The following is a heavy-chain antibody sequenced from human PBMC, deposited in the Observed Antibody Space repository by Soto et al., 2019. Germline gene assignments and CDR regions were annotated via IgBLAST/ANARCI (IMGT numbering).Heavy chain of an antibody. V-gene: IGHV1-46*01. CDR1: GYNFIGQY. CDR3: ARLIGAHNTLPFWLDYFDY. D-gene: IGHD3-3*01. J-gene: IGHJ4*02. Sequence: ASVKVSCKASGYNFIGQYIHWWRQAPGQGLEWMGIINPSGGSTAYAQKFQGRVIMTSDTSTSTVYVEVSSLTSEDTAMYYCARLIGAHNTLPFWLDYFDYWGQGTPVTVSS. CDR2: INPSGGST.